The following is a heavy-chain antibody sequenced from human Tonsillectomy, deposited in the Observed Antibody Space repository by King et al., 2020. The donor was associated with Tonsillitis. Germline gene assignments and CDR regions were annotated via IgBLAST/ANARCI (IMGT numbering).Heavy chain of an antibody. V-gene: IGHV3-48*04. J-gene: IGHJ4*02. Sequence: VQLVESGGGLVQPGGSLRLSCAASGFTFSSYSMNWVRQAPGKGLEWVSYISRSSSTIYYADSVKGRFTISRDNAKNSLYLQMNSLRAEDTAVYYCARDGLSSWYGDRYDDYWGQGALVTVSS. CDR1: GFTFSSYS. CDR3: ARDGLSSWYGDRYDDY. D-gene: IGHD6-13*01. CDR2: ISRSSSTI.